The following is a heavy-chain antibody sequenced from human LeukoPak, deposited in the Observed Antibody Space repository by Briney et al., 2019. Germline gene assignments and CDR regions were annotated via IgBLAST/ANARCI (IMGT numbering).Heavy chain of an antibody. V-gene: IGHV4-59*01. CDR2: IYYSGST. D-gene: IGHD3-10*01. CDR3: ARETGVPYGSGSYYKGGDAFGI. Sequence: SETLSLTCTVSGGSISSYYWSWIRQPPGKGLEWIGYIYYSGSTNYNPSLKSRVTISVDTSKNQFSLKLSSVTAADTAVYYCARETGVPYGSGSYYKGGDAFGIWGQGTMVTVSS. J-gene: IGHJ3*02. CDR1: GGSISSYY.